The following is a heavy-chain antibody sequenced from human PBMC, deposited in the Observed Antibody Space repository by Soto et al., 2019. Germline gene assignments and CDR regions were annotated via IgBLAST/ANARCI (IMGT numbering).Heavy chain of an antibody. J-gene: IGHJ6*02. Sequence: GGSLRLSCAASGFTFSIFAMSWVRQSPGKGLEWVARISNDGSNEYYADSVKGRFTISRDNSKNTLYLQMNSLRAEDTAVYYCARGFYDFWSGYYTRLYYYGMDVWGQGTTVTVSS. CDR3: ARGFYDFWSGYYTRLYYYGMDV. D-gene: IGHD3-3*01. CDR2: ISNDGSNE. CDR1: GFTFSIFA. V-gene: IGHV3-30*04.